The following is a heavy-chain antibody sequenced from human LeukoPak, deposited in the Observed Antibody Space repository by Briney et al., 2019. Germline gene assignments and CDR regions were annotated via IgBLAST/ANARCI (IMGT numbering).Heavy chain of an antibody. D-gene: IGHD1-1*01. CDR1: GYSFTSYW. J-gene: IGHJ4*02. CDR2: IHPGDSDT. V-gene: IGHV5-51*01. Sequence: GESLKISCKGSGYSFTSYWIGWVRQMPGKGLEWMGIIHPGDSDTRYSPSFQGQVTISADKSISTAYLQWSSLKASDTAMYYCARLEKGQTGTTYFDYWGQGTLVTVSS. CDR3: ARLEKGQTGTTYFDY.